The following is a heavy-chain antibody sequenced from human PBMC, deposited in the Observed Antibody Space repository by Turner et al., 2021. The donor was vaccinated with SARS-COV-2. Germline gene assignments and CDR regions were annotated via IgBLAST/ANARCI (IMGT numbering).Heavy chain of an antibody. D-gene: IGHD1-7*01. CDR1: GGTFSSYA. J-gene: IGHJ4*02. V-gene: IGHV1-69*04. CDR3: ARSHNWNYVDFDY. Sequence: QVQLVQSGAEVKKPGSSVKVSCKASGGTFSSYAISWVRQAPGQGLEWMGRIIPILGIANYAQKFQGRVTITADESTSTAYMELSSLRSEDTAVYYCARSHNWNYVDFDYWGQGTLVTVSS. CDR2: IIPILGIA.